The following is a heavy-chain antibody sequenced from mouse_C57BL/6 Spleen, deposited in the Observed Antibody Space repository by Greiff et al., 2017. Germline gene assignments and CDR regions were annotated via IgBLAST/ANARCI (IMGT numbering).Heavy chain of an antibody. CDR3: ARSPNWAFDY. V-gene: IGHV1-42*01. Sequence: EVQLQQSGPELVKPGASVKISCKASGYSFTGYYMNWVKQSPEKSLEWIGEINPSTGGTTYNQKFKAKATLTVDKSSSTAYMQLKSLTSEDYAVYYCARSPNWAFDYWGQGTTLTVSS. CDR2: INPSTGGT. J-gene: IGHJ2*01. CDR1: GYSFTGYY. D-gene: IGHD4-1*01.